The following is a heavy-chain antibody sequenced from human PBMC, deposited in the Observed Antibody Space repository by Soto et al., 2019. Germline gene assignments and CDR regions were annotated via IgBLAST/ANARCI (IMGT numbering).Heavy chain of an antibody. J-gene: IGHJ1*01. CDR2: ISGSGGTT. D-gene: IGHD6-19*01. Sequence: EVQLLESGGGLVQPGGSLILSCVASGFSFSNNGMTWLRQPPGKGLEWIAGISGSGGTTYYPDSLRGRFTISRDNSKNTLYLQMTSLRVDDTAVYYCARPGYSSDWSRLQHWGQGTLITVS. CDR3: ARPGYSSDWSRLQH. CDR1: GFSFSNNG. V-gene: IGHV3-23*01.